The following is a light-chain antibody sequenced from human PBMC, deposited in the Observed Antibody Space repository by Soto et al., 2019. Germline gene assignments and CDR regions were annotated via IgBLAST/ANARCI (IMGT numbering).Light chain of an antibody. CDR3: CSYAGSGTYV. CDR1: SSDVGSYNL. CDR2: EGS. J-gene: IGLJ1*01. Sequence: QSVPTQPASVSGSPGQSITISCTGTSSDVGSYNLVSWYQQHPGKAPKLMIYEGSKRPSGVSDRFSGSKSGNTASLTISGLQAEDEADYYCCSYAGSGTYVFGTGTKLTVL. V-gene: IGLV2-23*01.